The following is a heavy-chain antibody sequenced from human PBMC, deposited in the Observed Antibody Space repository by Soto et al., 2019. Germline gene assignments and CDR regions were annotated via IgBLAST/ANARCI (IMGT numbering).Heavy chain of an antibody. CDR1: GFTFSSYA. D-gene: IGHD1-7*01. V-gene: IGHV3-23*01. Sequence: GGSLRLSCAASGFTFSSYAMSWVRQAPGKGLEWVSAISTSGGSTYYADSVKGRFTISRDNSKNTLYLQMNSLRAEDTAVYHCAKSEGNLELLLGTYWGQGTLVTVSS. CDR2: ISTSGGST. J-gene: IGHJ4*02. CDR3: AKSEGNLELLLGTY.